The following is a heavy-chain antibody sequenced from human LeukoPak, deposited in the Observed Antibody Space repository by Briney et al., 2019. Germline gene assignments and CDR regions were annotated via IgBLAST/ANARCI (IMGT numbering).Heavy chain of an antibody. CDR1: GSTFSNAW. Sequence: GGSLRLSCAASGSTFSNAWMSWVRQAPGKGLEWVGRIKSKTDGGTTDYAAPVKGRFTISRDDSKNTLYLQMNSLKTEDTAVYYCTTRITMVRGVTMLDYWGQGTLVTVSS. CDR3: TTRITMVRGVTMLDY. V-gene: IGHV3-15*01. D-gene: IGHD3-10*01. CDR2: IKSKTDGGTT. J-gene: IGHJ4*02.